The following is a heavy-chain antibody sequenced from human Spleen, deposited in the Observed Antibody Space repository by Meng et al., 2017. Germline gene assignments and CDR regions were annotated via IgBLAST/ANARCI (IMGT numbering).Heavy chain of an antibody. V-gene: IGHV4-34*01. D-gene: IGHD4-11*01. CDR2: INHSGST. CDR1: GGSFSDYY. Sequence: QQQCWGEGLCSPSETPSLTCVFSGGSFSDYYWSWIRQPPGKGLEWIGEINHSGSTNYNPSLESRATISVDTSQNNLSLKLSSVTAADSAVYYCARGPTTMAHDFDYWGQGTLVTVSS. CDR3: ARGPTTMAHDFDY. J-gene: IGHJ4*02.